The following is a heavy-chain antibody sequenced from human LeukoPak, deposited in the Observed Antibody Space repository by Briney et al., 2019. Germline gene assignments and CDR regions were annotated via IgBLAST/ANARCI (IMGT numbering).Heavy chain of an antibody. Sequence: GGSLRLSCVVSGLSFNKDVMSWFRQAPGKRLEWVSSVSPGGVSPNHADSVKGRFTVSRDDSLNTLYLQMNSLRVDDTAVYYCAKRIDIAVVPEAATHQAFDVWGQGTMVTVSS. CDR3: AKRIDIAVVPEAATHQAFDV. D-gene: IGHD2-2*01. CDR2: VSPGGVSP. J-gene: IGHJ3*01. CDR1: GLSFNKDV. V-gene: IGHV3-23*01.